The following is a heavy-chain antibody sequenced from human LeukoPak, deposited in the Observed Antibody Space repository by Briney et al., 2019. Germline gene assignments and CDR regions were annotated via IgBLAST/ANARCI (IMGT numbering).Heavy chain of an antibody. Sequence: GGSLRLSCAASGFTFSIYSMNWVRQAPGRGLEWVSNINGDSGTINYADSVKGRFTISRDNAKNSLYLQMNSLRAKDTAVYYCARDRRWAVGLWFDSWGQGTLVTVSS. V-gene: IGHV3-48*04. CDR3: ARDRRWAVGLWFDS. CDR2: INGDSGTI. J-gene: IGHJ5*01. D-gene: IGHD4-23*01. CDR1: GFTFSIYS.